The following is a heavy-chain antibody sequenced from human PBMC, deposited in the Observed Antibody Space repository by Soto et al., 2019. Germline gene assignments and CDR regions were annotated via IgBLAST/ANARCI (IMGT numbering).Heavy chain of an antibody. Sequence: QVQLVESGGGVVQPGRSLRLSCEASGFTFSTYGMHWVRQAPGKGLEWVAVIWYDGSKKYYADSVKGRFTISRDNSKNTQYLQMSILRAEDTAVYYCARDWDCGGGSCSSVGWFAPWGQGILVTVSS. CDR2: IWYDGSKK. CDR1: GFTFSTYG. J-gene: IGHJ5*02. D-gene: IGHD2-15*01. V-gene: IGHV3-33*01. CDR3: ARDWDCGGGSCSSVGWFAP.